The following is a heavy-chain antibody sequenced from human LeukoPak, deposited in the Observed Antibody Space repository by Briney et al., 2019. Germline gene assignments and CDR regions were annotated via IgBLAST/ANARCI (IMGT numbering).Heavy chain of an antibody. V-gene: IGHV1-18*01. Sequence: ASVKVSCKASGYSFTSYGISWVRQAPGQGLEWMGWIGTFNGHTKYAQKIQGRVTMIRDTSTSTVYMELSSLRAEDTAVYYCARDLRGEAAAGYYTYYFDYWGQGTLVTVSS. CDR1: GYSFTSYG. CDR3: ARDLRGEAAAGYYTYYFDY. D-gene: IGHD6-13*01. CDR2: IGTFNGHT. J-gene: IGHJ4*02.